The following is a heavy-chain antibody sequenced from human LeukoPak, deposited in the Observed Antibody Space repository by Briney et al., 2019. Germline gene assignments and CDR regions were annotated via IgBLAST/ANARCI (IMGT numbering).Heavy chain of an antibody. CDR3: ATRTPVIYFDAFDI. Sequence: SSVKVSCKASGGTFSSDASNWVRQAPGEAPEWTGRLMPILDMGNYAERFQDRITWSADSSTSTAYMELSSLRSQDTAVYYCATRTPVIYFDAFDIWGQGTLVTVSS. CDR1: GGTFSSDA. J-gene: IGHJ3*02. D-gene: IGHD3-16*02. CDR2: LMPILDMG. V-gene: IGHV1-69*04.